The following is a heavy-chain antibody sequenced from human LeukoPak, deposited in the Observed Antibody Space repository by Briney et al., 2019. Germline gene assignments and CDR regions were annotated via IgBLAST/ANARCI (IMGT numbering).Heavy chain of an antibody. CDR1: GYTFTSYG. V-gene: IGHV1-46*01. CDR3: ARGGPWEHYFDY. Sequence: ASVKVSCKASGYTFTSYGINWVRQAPGQGLEWMGWINPSGGSTSYAQKFQGRVTMTRDTSTSTVYMELSSLRSEDTAVYYCARGGPWEHYFDYWGQGTLVTVSS. D-gene: IGHD1-26*01. J-gene: IGHJ4*02. CDR2: INPSGGST.